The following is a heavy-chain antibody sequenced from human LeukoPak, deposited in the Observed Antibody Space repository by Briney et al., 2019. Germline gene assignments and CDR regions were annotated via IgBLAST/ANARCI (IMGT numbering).Heavy chain of an antibody. CDR3: AELGITMIGGV. J-gene: IGHJ6*04. CDR1: GFTFSSYA. D-gene: IGHD3-10*02. CDR2: ISGNGGRA. Sequence: GGSLRLSCAASGFTFSSYAMNWVRQAPGKGLEWVSTISGNGGRAYYADSVKGRFTISRDNSKNTLYLQMNTLRAEDTAIYYCAELGITMIGGVWGKGTTVTISS. V-gene: IGHV3-23*01.